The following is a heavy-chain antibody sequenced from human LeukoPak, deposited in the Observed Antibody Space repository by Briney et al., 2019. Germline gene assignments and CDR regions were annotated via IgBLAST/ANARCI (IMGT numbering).Heavy chain of an antibody. CDR1: GFTFSSYE. CDR2: IGDSASSI. D-gene: IGHD3-22*01. CDR3: ARDGLSSGARDWFDP. Sequence: PGGSLRLSCAASGFTFSSYEMNWVRQAPGKGLEWVSYIGDSASSIYYADSVKGRFTISRDNARNSLYLLMNSLRAEDTAVYYCARDGLSSGARDWFDPWGQGTLVTVSS. V-gene: IGHV3-48*03. J-gene: IGHJ5*02.